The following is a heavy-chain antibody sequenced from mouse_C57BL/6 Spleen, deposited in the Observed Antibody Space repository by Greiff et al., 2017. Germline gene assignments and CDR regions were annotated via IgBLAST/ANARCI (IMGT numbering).Heavy chain of an antibody. CDR1: GFTFSDYG. J-gene: IGHJ4*01. Sequence: EVKVVESGGGLVKPGGSLKLSCAASGFTFSDYGMHCVRQAPEKGLEWVAYISSGSSTIYYADSVKGRFTISRDNAKNTLFLQMTRLSSEDTAMYYCARGHYYGSNYAMDYWGQGTSVTVSS. CDR2: ISSGSSTI. V-gene: IGHV5-17*01. D-gene: IGHD1-1*01. CDR3: ARGHYYGSNYAMDY.